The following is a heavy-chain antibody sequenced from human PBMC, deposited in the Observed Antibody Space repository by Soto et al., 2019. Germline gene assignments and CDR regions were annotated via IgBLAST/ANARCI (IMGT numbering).Heavy chain of an antibody. D-gene: IGHD3-3*01. J-gene: IGHJ5*02. CDR3: ARGHYDFWSGYRDDNWFDP. V-gene: IGHV4-59*01. Sequence: SETLSLTCTVSGGSISSYYWSWIRQPPGKGLKWIGYIYYSGSTNYNPSLKSRVTISVDTSKNQFSLKLSSETAADTAVYYCARGHYDFWSGYRDDNWFDPWGQGTLVTVSS. CDR2: IYYSGST. CDR1: GGSISSYY.